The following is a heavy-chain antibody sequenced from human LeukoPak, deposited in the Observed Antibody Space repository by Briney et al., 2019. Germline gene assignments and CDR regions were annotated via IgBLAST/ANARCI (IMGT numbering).Heavy chain of an antibody. V-gene: IGHV4-4*07. CDR1: GGSISSYY. CDR3: ARDGVGIVVVPAAHDYYYMDV. CDR2: IYTSVST. J-gene: IGHJ6*03. D-gene: IGHD2-2*01. Sequence: SETLPLTRTVSGGSISSYYWSWIRQPAGKGLEWIGRIYTSVSTNYNPSLKRRVTISVDTSKNQFSLKLSSVTAADTAVYYCARDGVGIVVVPAAHDYYYMDVWGKGTTVTVSS.